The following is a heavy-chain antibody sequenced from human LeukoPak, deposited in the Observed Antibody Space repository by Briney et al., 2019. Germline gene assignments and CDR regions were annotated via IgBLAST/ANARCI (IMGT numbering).Heavy chain of an antibody. J-gene: IGHJ5*02. Sequence: ASVRVSCKASGYTFTGYYIHWVRQAPGQGPEWMGWINPTGGVTYYAQQFQGRVTMTRDTSISTAYMELSRLRSDDTAVYYCARDSGIAAGFDPWGQGTLVTVSS. CDR3: ARDSGIAAGFDP. V-gene: IGHV1-2*02. CDR1: GYTFTGYY. D-gene: IGHD6-13*01. CDR2: INPTGGVT.